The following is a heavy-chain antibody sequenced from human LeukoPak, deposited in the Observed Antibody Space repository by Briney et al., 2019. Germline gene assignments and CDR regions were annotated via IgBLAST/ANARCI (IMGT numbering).Heavy chain of an antibody. CDR3: AGGKKYYGSGRVTDYYYYMDV. CDR1: GGSISSSSYY. J-gene: IGHJ6*03. D-gene: IGHD3-10*01. Sequence: SETLSLTCTVSGGSISSSSYYWGWIRQPPGKGLEWIGSIYYSGSTYYNPSLKSRVTISVDTSKNQFSLKLSSVTAADTAVYYCAGGKKYYGSGRVTDYYYYMDVWGKGTTVTVSS. CDR2: IYYSGST. V-gene: IGHV4-39*07.